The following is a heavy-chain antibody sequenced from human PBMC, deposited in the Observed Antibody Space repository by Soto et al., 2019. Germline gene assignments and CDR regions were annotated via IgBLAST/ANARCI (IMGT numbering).Heavy chain of an antibody. D-gene: IGHD2-8*01. J-gene: IGHJ6*02. CDR1: GYTFSRYG. Sequence: QGQLVQSGPEVKKPGASVKVSCKASGYTFSRYGISWVRQAPGQGLEWMGWVSGYNGDTKYAQKVQGGVTXTXXXSXXTAYMELRSLTSDDTAKYYCAKNGQPPYYYYGMDVWGQGTTVTVSS. CDR2: VSGYNGDT. CDR3: AKNGQPPYYYYGMDV. V-gene: IGHV1-18*01.